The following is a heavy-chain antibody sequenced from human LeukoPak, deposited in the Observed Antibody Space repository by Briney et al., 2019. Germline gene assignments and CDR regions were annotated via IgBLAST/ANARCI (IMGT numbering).Heavy chain of an antibody. CDR3: AKLGGHSYAYQFDY. D-gene: IGHD5-18*01. Sequence: GGSLRLSCAASGFTFTTYAMSWVRQAPGKGLEWVSVIGSGGSTYYADSVKGRFTISRDNSKNTLYLQMNSLRAEDTAVYYCAKLGGHSYAYQFDYWGQGTLVTVSS. J-gene: IGHJ4*02. CDR1: GFTFTTYA. CDR2: IGSGGST. V-gene: IGHV3-23*01.